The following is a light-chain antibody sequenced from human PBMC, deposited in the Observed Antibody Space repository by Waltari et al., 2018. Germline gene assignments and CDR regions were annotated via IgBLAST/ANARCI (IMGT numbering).Light chain of an antibody. Sequence: DIQMTQPPSTLSASVGDRVTITCRASQSIGGWLAWYQQKPGKAPNLLIFKASFLEGGVPSRFSGSGSGTDFTLTISSLQPDDFATYYCQQYQTYPLTFGLGTKLEI. V-gene: IGKV1-5*03. J-gene: IGKJ2*01. CDR2: KAS. CDR3: QQYQTYPLT. CDR1: QSIGGW.